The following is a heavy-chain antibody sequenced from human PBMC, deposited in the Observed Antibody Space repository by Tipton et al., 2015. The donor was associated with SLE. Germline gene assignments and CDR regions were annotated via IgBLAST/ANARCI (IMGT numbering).Heavy chain of an antibody. CDR1: GGSVSRYY. J-gene: IGHJ4*02. D-gene: IGHD2-2*01. CDR2: IYTGGNT. V-gene: IGHV4-4*07. Sequence: TLSLTCPVSGGSVSRYYWGWIRQPVGTGLEWIGRIYTGGNTKYNPSLESRVTLSVDGSKDQISLRLTSVTAADTAVYYCVVCSPSSCSYFDYWGQGRLVTVSS. CDR3: VVCSPSSCSYFDY.